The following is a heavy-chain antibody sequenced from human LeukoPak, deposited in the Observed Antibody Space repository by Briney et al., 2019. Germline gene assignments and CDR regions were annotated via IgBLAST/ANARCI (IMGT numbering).Heavy chain of an antibody. CDR2: IIPILGIA. CDR1: GYTFTSYG. CDR3: ARAGNYGDYEAAFDI. D-gene: IGHD4-17*01. J-gene: IGHJ3*02. V-gene: IGHV1-69*04. Sequence: SVKVSCKASGYTFTSYGISWVRQAPGQGLEWMGRIIPILGIANYAQKFQGRVTITADKSTSTAYMELSSLRSEDTAVYYCARAGNYGDYEAAFDIWGQGTMVTVSS.